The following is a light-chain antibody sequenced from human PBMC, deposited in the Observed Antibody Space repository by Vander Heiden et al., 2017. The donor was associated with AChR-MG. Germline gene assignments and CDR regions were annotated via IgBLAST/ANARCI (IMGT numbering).Light chain of an antibody. J-gene: IGLJ2*01. CDR1: SSDVGGYNY. V-gene: IGLV2-14*01. CDR2: EVR. CDR3: SSYTSSSTLVV. Sequence: QSALTQPASVSGFPGQSITISCTGSSSDVGGYNYVSWYQPHPGKAPKLMIYEVRNRPTGVSNRFSGSKSGNTASLTISGLQAEDEADYYCSSYTSSSTLVVFGGGTKLTVL.